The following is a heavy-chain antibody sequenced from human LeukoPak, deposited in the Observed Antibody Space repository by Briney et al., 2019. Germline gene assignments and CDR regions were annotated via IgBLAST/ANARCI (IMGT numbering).Heavy chain of an antibody. CDR2: VIPIFGTA. CDR1: GGTFSSYA. D-gene: IGHD6-6*01. J-gene: IGHJ3*02. CDR3: ARRWYSSSSTGSAFDI. V-gene: IGHV1-69*05. Sequence: GASVKVSCKASGGTFSSYAISWVRQAPGQGLEWMGGVIPIFGTANYAQKFQGRVTITTDESTSTAHMELSSLRSEDTAVYYCARRWYSSSSTGSAFDIWGQGTMVTVSS.